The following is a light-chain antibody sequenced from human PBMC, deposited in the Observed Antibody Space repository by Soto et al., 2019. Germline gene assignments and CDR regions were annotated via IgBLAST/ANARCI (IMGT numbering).Light chain of an antibody. CDR2: GAS. V-gene: IGKV3-15*01. CDR1: QSVSSN. Sequence: EIVMTQSPATLSVSPGERATLSCRASQSVSSNLAWYQQKPGQAPRLLIYGASTRAPGIPARFSGSGSGTEFTLNISSLQSEDFAVYYCQQYNNWPPWTFDQGTKVEIK. CDR3: QQYNNWPPWT. J-gene: IGKJ1*01.